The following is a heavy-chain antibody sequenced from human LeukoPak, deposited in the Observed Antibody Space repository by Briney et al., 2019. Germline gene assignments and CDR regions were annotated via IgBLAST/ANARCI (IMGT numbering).Heavy chain of an antibody. CDR2: INPNSGGT. Sequence: GASVKVSCKASGYTFTGYYMHWVRQAPGQGLEWMGWINPNSGGTNYAQKFQGRVTITRNTSISTAYMELSSLRSEDTAVYYCASAYCGGDCPLDYWGQGTLVTVSS. V-gene: IGHV1-2*02. CDR3: ASAYCGGDCPLDY. J-gene: IGHJ4*02. D-gene: IGHD2-21*02. CDR1: GYTFTGYY.